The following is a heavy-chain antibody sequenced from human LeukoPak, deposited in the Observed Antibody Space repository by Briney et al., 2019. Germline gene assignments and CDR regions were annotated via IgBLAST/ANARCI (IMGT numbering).Heavy chain of an antibody. V-gene: IGHV4-59*08. Sequence: SETLSLTCTVSGGSISSYYWSWIRQPPGKGLEWIGYIYYSGSTYYNPSLKSRVTISVDTSKNQFSLKLSSVTAADTAVYYCARQQYSSNPDYWGQGTLVTVSS. D-gene: IGHD6-13*01. J-gene: IGHJ4*02. CDR2: IYYSGST. CDR3: ARQQYSSNPDY. CDR1: GGSISSYY.